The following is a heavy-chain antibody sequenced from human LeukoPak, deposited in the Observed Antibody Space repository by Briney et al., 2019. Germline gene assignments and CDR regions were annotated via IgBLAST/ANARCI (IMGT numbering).Heavy chain of an antibody. CDR3: ARGGGGIAGIFDC. Sequence: SQTLSLTCTVSGGSISSGGYYWSWIRQHPGKGLEWIGYIYYSGSTYYNPSLKSRVTISVDTSKNQFSLKLSSVTAADTAVYYCARGGGGIAGIFDCWGQGTLVTVSS. J-gene: IGHJ4*02. CDR2: IYYSGST. D-gene: IGHD6-13*01. CDR1: GGSISSGGYY. V-gene: IGHV4-31*03.